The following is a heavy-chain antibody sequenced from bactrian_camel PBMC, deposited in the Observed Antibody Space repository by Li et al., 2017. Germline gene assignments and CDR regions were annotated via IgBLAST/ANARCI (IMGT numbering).Heavy chain of an antibody. Sequence: QVQLVESGGGSVQVGGSLRLSCVASDDTIGRYCMGWFRQIPDKEREGVAGIESDGSTSYADSVKGRFTISRDNAKNTLYLQMNSLRVEDTAVYYCVRYYSNAAGDYWGQGTQVTVS. CDR3: VRYYSNAAGDY. D-gene: IGHD2*01. V-gene: IGHV3S55*01. CDR1: DDTIGRYC. CDR2: IESDGST. J-gene: IGHJ4*01.